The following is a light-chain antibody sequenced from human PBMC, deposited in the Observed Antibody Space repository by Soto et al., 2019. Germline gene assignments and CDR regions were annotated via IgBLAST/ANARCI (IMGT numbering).Light chain of an antibody. CDR3: QQSYRA. CDR2: AAS. CDR1: QSISSY. V-gene: IGKV1-39*01. Sequence: DIQTTQSPSSLSASVGDRVTITCRASQSISSYLNWYQQKPGKAPKLLIYAASSLQSGVPSRFSGSGSGTDFTLTISSLQPEDFATYYCQQSYRAFGQGTKVEIK. J-gene: IGKJ1*01.